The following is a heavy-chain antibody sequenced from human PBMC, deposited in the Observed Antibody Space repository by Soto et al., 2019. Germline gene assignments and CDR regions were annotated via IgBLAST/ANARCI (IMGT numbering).Heavy chain of an antibody. J-gene: IGHJ6*02. CDR2: IYYSGST. V-gene: IGHV4-31*03. CDR3: ARDGVVVVAATQFYYYYGMDV. CDR1: GSSISSGGYY. D-gene: IGHD2-15*01. Sequence: SETLSLTCTVSGSSISSGGYYWSWIRQHPGRGLEWIGYIYYSGSTYYNPSLKSRVTISVDTSKNQFSLKLSSVTAADTAVYYCARDGVVVVAATQFYYYYGMDVWGQGTTVTVSS.